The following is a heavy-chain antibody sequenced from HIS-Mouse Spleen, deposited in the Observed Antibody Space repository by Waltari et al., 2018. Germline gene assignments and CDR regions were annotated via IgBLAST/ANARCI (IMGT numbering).Heavy chain of an antibody. CDR1: GGSISSYY. CDR3: AREVVAYDYVWGSYRYFDY. V-gene: IGHV4-59*01. CDR2: IYYSGST. J-gene: IGHJ4*02. Sequence: QVQLQESGPGLVKPSETLSLTCTVPGGSISSYYWSWIRQPPGKGLEWIGYIYYSGSTNYNPSLKSRVTISVDTSKNQFSLKLSSETAADTAVYYCAREVVAYDYVWGSYRYFDYWGQGTLVTVSS. D-gene: IGHD3-16*02.